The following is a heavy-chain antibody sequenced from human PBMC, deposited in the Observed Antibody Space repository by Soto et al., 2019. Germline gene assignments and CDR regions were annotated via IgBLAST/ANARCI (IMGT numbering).Heavy chain of an antibody. CDR3: ARDQYDFWSGGYYYGMDV. V-gene: IGHV3-30-3*01. CDR1: GFTFSSYA. D-gene: IGHD3-3*01. CDR2: ISYDGSNK. Sequence: GSLRLYCAASGFTFSSYAMHWVRQAPGKGLEWVAVISYDGSNKYYADSVKGRFTISRDNSKNTLYLQMNSLRAEDTAVYYCARDQYDFWSGGYYYGMDVWGQGTTVTVSS. J-gene: IGHJ6*02.